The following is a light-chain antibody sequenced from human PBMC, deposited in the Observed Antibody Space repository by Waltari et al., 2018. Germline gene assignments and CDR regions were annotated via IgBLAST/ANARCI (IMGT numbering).Light chain of an antibody. J-gene: IGLJ2*01. CDR1: AFPQQN. Sequence: SYELTQPPSVSGSPGHTARITCSGDAFPQQNAFWCKRRPGQAPVLVTYKDSERPSGLPGRFSGSSAGKTVTLTISGVQAEDEADYYCQSADSSGTYLVVFGGGTKLTVL. CDR2: KDS. CDR3: QSADSSGTYLVV. V-gene: IGLV3-25*03.